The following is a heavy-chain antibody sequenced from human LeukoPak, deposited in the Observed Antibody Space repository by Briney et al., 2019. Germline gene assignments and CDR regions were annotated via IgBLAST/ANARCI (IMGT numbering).Heavy chain of an antibody. Sequence: GASVKVSCKASGGTFSNYAISWVRQAPGQGLEWMGGIIPMFGTANHAQKLQGRVTITADESTSTAYMELSSLRSEDTAVYYCARVVITFRGVTVPLYNWFDPWGQGTLVTVSS. CDR3: ARVVITFRGVTVPLYNWFDP. CDR1: GGTFSNYA. J-gene: IGHJ5*02. D-gene: IGHD3-16*02. CDR2: IIPMFGTA. V-gene: IGHV1-69*13.